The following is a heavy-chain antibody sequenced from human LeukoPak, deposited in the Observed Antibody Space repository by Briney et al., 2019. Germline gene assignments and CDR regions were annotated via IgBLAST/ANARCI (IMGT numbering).Heavy chain of an antibody. J-gene: IGHJ4*02. V-gene: IGHV3-74*01. D-gene: IGHD2-8*01. Sequence: GGSLRLSCAASGFTFRSYWMHWVRQVPGKGLVWVSRIDGDGISTAYADSVKGRFTISRDNAKNTLFLQMNSLRAEDTAVYYCARVACTNGVCIDYWGQGTLVTVSS. CDR2: IDGDGIST. CDR3: ARVACTNGVCIDY. CDR1: GFTFRSYW.